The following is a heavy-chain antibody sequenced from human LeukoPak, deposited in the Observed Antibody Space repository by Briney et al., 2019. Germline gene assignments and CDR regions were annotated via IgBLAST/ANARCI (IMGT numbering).Heavy chain of an antibody. CDR2: ISSSSSYI. CDR1: GFTFSSYS. Sequence: GGSLRLSCAASGFTFSSYSMNWVRQAPGKGLEWVPSISSSSSYIYYADSVKGRFTISRDNAKNSLYLQMNSLRAEDTAVYYCAGEDSGSYSVNWDYWGQGTLVTVSS. V-gene: IGHV3-21*01. CDR3: AGEDSGSYSVNWDY. D-gene: IGHD1-26*01. J-gene: IGHJ4*02.